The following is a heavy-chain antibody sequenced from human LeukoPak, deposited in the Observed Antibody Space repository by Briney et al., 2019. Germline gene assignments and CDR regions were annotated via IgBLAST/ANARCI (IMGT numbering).Heavy chain of an antibody. J-gene: IGHJ4*02. CDR3: ARDTVWDDYVWGSYRTEPYVDY. CDR2: INPNSGGT. Sequence: ASVKVSCKASGYTFTSYDINWVRQATGQGPEWMGWINPNSGGTNYAQKFQGRVTMTRDTSISTAYMELSRLRSDDTAVYYCARDTVWDDYVWGSYRTEPYVDYWGQGTLVTVSS. CDR1: GYTFTSYD. D-gene: IGHD3-16*02. V-gene: IGHV1-2*02.